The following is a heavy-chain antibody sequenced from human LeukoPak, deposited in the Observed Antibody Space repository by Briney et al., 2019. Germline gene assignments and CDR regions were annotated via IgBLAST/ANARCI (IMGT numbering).Heavy chain of an antibody. CDR1: GFTFSSYE. Sequence: GGSLRLSCAASGFTFSSYEMNWVRQAPGKGLEWVSYISSSGSTIYYADSVKGRFTISRDNAKNSLYLQMNSLRAEDTAVYYCARVPMVRGVISWFDPWGQGTLVTVSS. CDR2: ISSSGSTI. D-gene: IGHD3-10*01. V-gene: IGHV3-48*03. J-gene: IGHJ5*02. CDR3: ARVPMVRGVISWFDP.